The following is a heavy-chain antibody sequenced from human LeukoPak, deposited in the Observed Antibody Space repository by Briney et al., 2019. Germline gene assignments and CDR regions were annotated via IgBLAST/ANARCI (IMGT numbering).Heavy chain of an antibody. CDR1: GFTVGSNY. Sequence: GGSLRLSCAASGFTVGSNYMSWVRQAPGKGLKWVSFLYSVGTTYYADSVKGRFTISRDDSKNTVYLQMNSLTTEDTAVYYCARALYGSGSYFIAWGQGTLVTVSS. CDR2: LYSVGTT. CDR3: ARALYGSGSYFIA. V-gene: IGHV3-66*02. D-gene: IGHD3-10*01. J-gene: IGHJ4*02.